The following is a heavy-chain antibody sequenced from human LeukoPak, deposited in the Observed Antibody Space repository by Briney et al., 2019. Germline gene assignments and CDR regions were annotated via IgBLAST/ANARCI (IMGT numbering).Heavy chain of an antibody. Sequence: QPGRSLRLSCAASGFTFSSYAMHWVRQAPGKGLEWVAVISYDGSNKYYADSVKGRFTISRDNSKNTLYLQMNSLRAEDTAVYYCARDKRIAAAGILNGPDYWGQGTLVTVSS. CDR2: ISYDGSNK. D-gene: IGHD6-13*01. CDR1: GFTFSSYA. J-gene: IGHJ4*02. CDR3: ARDKRIAAAGILNGPDY. V-gene: IGHV3-30-3*01.